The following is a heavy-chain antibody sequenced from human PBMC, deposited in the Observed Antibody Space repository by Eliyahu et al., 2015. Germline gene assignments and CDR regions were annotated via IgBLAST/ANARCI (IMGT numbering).Heavy chain of an antibody. D-gene: IGHD3-3*01. CDR3: AHSPRYYDFWSGYYSTCFDY. CDR1: GFSLSTSXVG. J-gene: IGHJ4*02. V-gene: IGHV2-5*02. Sequence: QITLKESGPTLVKPTQTLTLTCTFSGFSLSTSXVGVGWXRQPPGKALEXLALIYWDDDKRYSPSLKSRLTITKDTSKNQVVLTMTNMDPVDTATYYCAHSPRYYDFWSGYYSTCFDYWGQGTLVTVSS. CDR2: IYWDDDK.